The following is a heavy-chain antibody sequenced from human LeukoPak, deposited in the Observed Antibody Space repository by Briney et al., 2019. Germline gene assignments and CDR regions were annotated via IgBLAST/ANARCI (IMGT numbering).Heavy chain of an antibody. D-gene: IGHD2/OR15-2a*01. V-gene: IGHV3-30*18. J-gene: IGHJ4*02. CDR3: AKDTPPTSPFDY. CDR1: GFTFSSYG. Sequence: GVSLRLSCAASGFTFSSYGMHWVRQAPGEGLEGLAVISYDGSNKYYADAVKGRITISRDNSKNTLYLQMNSLRAEDTAVYYCAKDTPPTSPFDYWGQGTLVTVSS. CDR2: ISYDGSNK.